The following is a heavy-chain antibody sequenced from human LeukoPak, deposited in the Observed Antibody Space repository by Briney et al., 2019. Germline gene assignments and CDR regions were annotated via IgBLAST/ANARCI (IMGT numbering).Heavy chain of an antibody. CDR1: GFTFSSYW. Sequence: PGGSLRLYCAASGFTFSSYWMSWVRQAPGKGLEWVANIKQDGSEKYYVDSVKGRFTISRDNAKNSLYLQMNSLRAEDTAVYYCAREGWATMIAVLDAFDIWGQGTMVTVSS. D-gene: IGHD3-22*01. J-gene: IGHJ3*02. CDR2: IKQDGSEK. V-gene: IGHV3-7*01. CDR3: AREGWATMIAVLDAFDI.